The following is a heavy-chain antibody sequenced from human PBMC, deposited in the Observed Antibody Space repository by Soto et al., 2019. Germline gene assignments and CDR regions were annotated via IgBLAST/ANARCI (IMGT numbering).Heavy chain of an antibody. CDR2: VYYSGST. V-gene: IGHV4-31*03. Sequence: SETLSLTCTVSGGSISSGGYYWSWIRQHPGKGLEWIGHVYYSGSTYYNPSLKSRVTISVDTSKNQFSLKLSSVTAADTAVYYCARGFLGDILTGYPLPHYYYMDVWGKGTTVTVSS. J-gene: IGHJ6*03. D-gene: IGHD3-9*01. CDR1: GGSISSGGYY. CDR3: ARGFLGDILTGYPLPHYYYMDV.